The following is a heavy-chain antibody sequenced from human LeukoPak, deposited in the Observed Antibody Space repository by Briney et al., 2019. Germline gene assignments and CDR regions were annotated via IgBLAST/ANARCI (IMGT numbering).Heavy chain of an antibody. CDR3: ARDLNYYYGMDV. CDR2: IYYSGST. Sequence: SETLSLTCTVSGGSISSGDYYWSWIRQPLEKGLEWIGYIYYSGSTYYNPSLKSRVTISVDTSKNQFSLKLSSVTAADTAVYYCARDLNYYYGMDVWGQGTTVTVSS. J-gene: IGHJ6*02. CDR1: GGSISSGDYY. D-gene: IGHD3-9*01. V-gene: IGHV4-30-4*01.